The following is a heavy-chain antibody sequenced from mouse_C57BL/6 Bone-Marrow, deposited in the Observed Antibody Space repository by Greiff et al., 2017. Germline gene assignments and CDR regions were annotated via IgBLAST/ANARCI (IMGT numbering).Heavy chain of an antibody. J-gene: IGHJ4*01. D-gene: IGHD2-2*01. CDR3: ATGGGYDGDDAMDY. V-gene: IGHV1-69*01. CDR1: GYTFTSHW. Sequence: QVPLQQPGAELVMPGASVQLSCKASGYTFTSHWMHWVKQRPGQGLEWIGAIDPSDSYTNYNQKFKGKSTVTVDKSASTAYMQLSSLTSEDSAVYDCATGGGYDGDDAMDYWGQGTAVTVSA. CDR2: IDPSDSYT.